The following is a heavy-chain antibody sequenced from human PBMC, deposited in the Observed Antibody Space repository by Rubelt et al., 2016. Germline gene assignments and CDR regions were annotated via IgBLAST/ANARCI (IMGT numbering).Heavy chain of an antibody. V-gene: IGHV4-38-2*02. Sequence: QVQLQESGPGLVKPSETLSLTCTVSGYSISSGYYWGWIRQPPGKGLEWIGSIYHSGSTYYNPSLKSRVTISVDTSKNQFSLNLTSVTAADTAVYFCARHRIIRDMTLGGWFDPWGQGTLATVSA. CDR2: IYHSGST. J-gene: IGHJ5*02. CDR3: ARHRIIRDMTLGGWFDP. CDR1: GYSISSGYY. D-gene: IGHD3-16*01.